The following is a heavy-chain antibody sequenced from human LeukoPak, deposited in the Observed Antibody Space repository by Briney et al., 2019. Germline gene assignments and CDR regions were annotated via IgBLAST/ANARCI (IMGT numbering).Heavy chain of an antibody. J-gene: IGHJ4*02. Sequence: GGSLRLSCAASGFTFSSNWMHWVRQSPGKGLVWVSRINSDGSSTNYADSVKGRFTISRDNAKNTLYLQMNSLRAEDTAVYYCAKAGGSAWYEYWGQGSLVTVSS. CDR3: AKAGGSAWYEY. V-gene: IGHV3-74*01. CDR1: GFTFSSNW. D-gene: IGHD6-13*01. CDR2: INSDGSST.